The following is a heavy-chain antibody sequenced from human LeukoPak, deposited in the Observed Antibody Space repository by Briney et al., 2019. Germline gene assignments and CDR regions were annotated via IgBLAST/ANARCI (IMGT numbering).Heavy chain of an antibody. CDR2: ISYDGSNK. D-gene: IGHD4-17*01. CDR3: ARVMRGTVTATDY. J-gene: IGHJ4*02. V-gene: IGHV3-30-3*01. CDR1: GFTFSSYA. Sequence: GGSLRLSCAASGFTFSSYAMHWVRQAPGKGLEWVAVISYDGSNKYYADPVKGRFTISRDNSKNTLYLQMNSLRAEDTAVYYCARVMRGTVTATDYWGQGTLVTVSS.